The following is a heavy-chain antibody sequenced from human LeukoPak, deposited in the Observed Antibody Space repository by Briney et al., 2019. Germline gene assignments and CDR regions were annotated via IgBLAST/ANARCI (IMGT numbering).Heavy chain of an antibody. Sequence: GASVKVSCKASGYTFTTYDINWVRQAPGQGLEWMGWINPNSGGTNYAQKFQGRVTMTRDTSISTAYMELSRLRSDDTAVYYCARGENTYYYRSWGQGTLVTVSS. CDR1: GYTFTTYD. CDR3: ARGENTYYYRS. CDR2: INPNSGGT. V-gene: IGHV1-2*02. J-gene: IGHJ5*02. D-gene: IGHD3-10*01.